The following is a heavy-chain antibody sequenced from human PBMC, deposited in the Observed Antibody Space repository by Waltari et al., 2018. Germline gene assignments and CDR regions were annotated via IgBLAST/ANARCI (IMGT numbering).Heavy chain of an antibody. CDR1: GYTFTGYY. CDR3: GRVLEMASMGSSDAFDI. V-gene: IGHV1-2*06. D-gene: IGHD5-12*01. CDR2: INPNSGGT. Sequence: QVQLVQSGAEVKKPGASVKVSCKASGYTFTGYYMHWVRQAPGQGLEWMGRINPNSGGTNHAKKVQGRGTIARDTSISTAYQELSRLRSCDTALYYFGRVLEMASMGSSDAFDIWGQGTMVTVSS. J-gene: IGHJ3*02.